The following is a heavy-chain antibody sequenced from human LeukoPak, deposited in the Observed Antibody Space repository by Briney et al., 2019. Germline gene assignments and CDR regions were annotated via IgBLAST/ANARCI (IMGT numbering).Heavy chain of an antibody. V-gene: IGHV4-61*02. J-gene: IGHJ6*02. CDR3: AREDDYGDYPYGMDV. CDR1: GGSISSGSYY. Sequence: SETLSLTWTVSGGSISSGSYYWSWIRQPAGKGLEWIGRIYTSGSTNYNPSLKSRVTISVDTSKNQFSLKLSSVTAADTAVYYCAREDDYGDYPYGMDVWGQGTTATVSS. CDR2: IYTSGST. D-gene: IGHD4-17*01.